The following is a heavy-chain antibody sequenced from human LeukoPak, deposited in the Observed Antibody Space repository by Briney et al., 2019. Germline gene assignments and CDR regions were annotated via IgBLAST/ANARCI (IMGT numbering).Heavy chain of an antibody. D-gene: IGHD2-2*01. CDR3: ARVGDCSSTSCYHPTYYFDY. V-gene: IGHV3-20*04. J-gene: IGHJ4*02. CDR1: GFTFDDYG. CDR2: INWNGGST. Sequence: GGSLRLSCAASGFTFDDYGMSWVRQAPGKGLEWVSGINWNGGSTGYADSVKGRFTISRDNAKNSLYLQMNSLRAEDTALYYCARVGDCSSTSCYHPTYYFDYWGQGTLVTVSS.